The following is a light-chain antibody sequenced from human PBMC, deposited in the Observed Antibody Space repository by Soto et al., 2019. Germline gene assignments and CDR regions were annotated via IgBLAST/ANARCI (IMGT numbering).Light chain of an antibody. V-gene: IGKV3-11*01. J-gene: IGKJ5*01. Sequence: EIVMAQSPATLSVSPGERATLACRASQSFRGLLAWYQQKPGQAPRLLIYDAYNRVTGIPPRFSGSGSGTDFTLTISSLEPEDSAVYYCQQRHMWPITFGQGTRLEI. CDR3: QQRHMWPIT. CDR1: QSFRGL. CDR2: DAY.